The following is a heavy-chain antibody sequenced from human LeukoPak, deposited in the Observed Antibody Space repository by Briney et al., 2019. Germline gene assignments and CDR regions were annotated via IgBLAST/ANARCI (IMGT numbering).Heavy chain of an antibody. V-gene: IGHV3-23*01. Sequence: GGSLRLSCATSGFTFSSYAMNWVRQAPGKGLEWVSAISGSDDSAYYADSVKGRFTISRDKSKNTLYLQMHSLRAEDTAVYYCAKAGAVVVVAAKYFDYWGQGTLVTVSS. CDR1: GFTFSSYA. J-gene: IGHJ4*02. D-gene: IGHD2-15*01. CDR3: AKAGAVVVVAAKYFDY. CDR2: ISGSDDSA.